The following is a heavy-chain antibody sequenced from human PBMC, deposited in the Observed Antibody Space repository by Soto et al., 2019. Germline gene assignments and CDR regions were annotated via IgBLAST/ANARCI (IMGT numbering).Heavy chain of an antibody. Sequence: ASVKVSCKASGGTFSSYAISWVRQAPGQGLEWMGGIIPIFGTANYAQKFQGRVTITADESTSIAYMELSSLRSEDTAVYYCARDEGTRGSSYYYYGMDVWGQGTTVTVSS. CDR2: IIPIFGTA. J-gene: IGHJ6*02. CDR3: ARDEGTRGSSYYYYGMDV. CDR1: GGTFSSYA. V-gene: IGHV1-69*13. D-gene: IGHD3-10*01.